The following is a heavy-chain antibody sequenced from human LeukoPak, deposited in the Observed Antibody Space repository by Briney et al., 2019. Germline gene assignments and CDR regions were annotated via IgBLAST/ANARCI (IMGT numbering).Heavy chain of an antibody. Sequence: GRSLRLSCAASGFVFDEYAMYWVRQVPGKGLEWVSGISWNSASKGYADSVRGRFTISRDNSKNTLYLQMNSLRAEDTAVYYCAKADGYGSSWYVAPLGYWGQGTLVTVSS. J-gene: IGHJ4*02. CDR2: ISWNSASK. V-gene: IGHV3-9*01. CDR3: AKADGYGSSWYVAPLGY. CDR1: GFVFDEYA. D-gene: IGHD6-13*01.